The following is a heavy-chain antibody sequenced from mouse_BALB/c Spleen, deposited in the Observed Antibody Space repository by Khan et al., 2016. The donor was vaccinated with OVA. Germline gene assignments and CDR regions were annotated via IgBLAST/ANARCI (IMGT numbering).Heavy chain of an antibody. CDR1: GFNIKDTY. CDR3: AQTAIHYYGSYAMDC. J-gene: IGHJ4*01. V-gene: IGHV14-3*02. D-gene: IGHD2-1*01. Sequence: EVQLQESGAELVKPGASVKLSCTASGFNIKDTYMHWMKQRPAQGLEWIGRIDPATENIKYDPKFQGKATITADTSSNTAYLHLTSLTSDDTAAYYCAQTAIHYYGSYAMDCWGLGTSGTVSS. CDR2: IDPATENI.